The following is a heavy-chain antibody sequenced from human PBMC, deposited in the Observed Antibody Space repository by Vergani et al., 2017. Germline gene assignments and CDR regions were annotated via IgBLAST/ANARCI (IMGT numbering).Heavy chain of an antibody. CDR2: ISGSGGST. Sequence: EVQLLESGGGLVQPGGSLRLSCAASGFTFSSYAMSWVRQAPGKGLEWVSGISGSGGSTYYADSVKGRFTISRDNSKNTLYLQMNSLRAEDTGVYYCARDLRLLYNRFDPWGQGTLVTVSS. D-gene: IGHD1-14*01. V-gene: IGHV3-23*01. CDR1: GFTFSSYA. CDR3: ARDLRLLYNRFDP. J-gene: IGHJ5*02.